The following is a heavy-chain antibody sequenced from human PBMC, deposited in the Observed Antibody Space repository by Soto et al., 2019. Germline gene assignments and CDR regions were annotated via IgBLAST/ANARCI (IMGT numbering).Heavy chain of an antibody. D-gene: IGHD3-10*01. CDR1: GGSFSGYY. Sequence: SETLSLTCAVYGGSFSGYYWSWIRQPPGKGLEWIGEINHSGSTNYNPSLKSRVTISVDTSKNQFSLKLSSVTAADTAVYYCARGRGYGSGSYYKMGLDYWGQGTLVTVSS. CDR2: INHSGST. J-gene: IGHJ4*02. V-gene: IGHV4-34*01. CDR3: ARGRGYGSGSYYKMGLDY.